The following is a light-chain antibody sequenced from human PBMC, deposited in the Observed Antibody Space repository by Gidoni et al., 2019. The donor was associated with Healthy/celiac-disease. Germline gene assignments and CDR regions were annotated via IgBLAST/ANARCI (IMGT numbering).Light chain of an antibody. CDR3: QQRSNWPLYT. J-gene: IGKJ2*01. CDR2: DAS. V-gene: IGKV3-11*01. CDR1: QSVSSY. Sequence: EIVLTQSPATLSLSPGERATLSCRASQSVSSYLAWYQQKPGQAPRLLIYDASNRATGIPARFSGSGSGTDFTLTISSQEPEDFAVYYCQQRSNWPLYTFGQGTKLEIK.